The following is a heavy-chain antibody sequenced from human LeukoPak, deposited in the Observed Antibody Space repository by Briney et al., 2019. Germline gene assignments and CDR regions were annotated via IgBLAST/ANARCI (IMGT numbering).Heavy chain of an antibody. Sequence: PGGSLRLSCAASGFTFSSYSMNWVRQAPGKGLEWVSCISSSSSTIYYADSVKGRFTISKDNAKNSLYLQMNSLRAEDTAVYYCARETTTVTTRWAFDIWGQGTMVTVSS. V-gene: IGHV3-48*01. D-gene: IGHD4-17*01. CDR1: GFTFSSYS. CDR3: ARETTTVTTRWAFDI. CDR2: ISSSSSTI. J-gene: IGHJ3*02.